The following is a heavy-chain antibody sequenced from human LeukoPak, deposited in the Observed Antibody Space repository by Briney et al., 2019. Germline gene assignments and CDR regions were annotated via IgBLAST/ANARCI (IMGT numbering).Heavy chain of an antibody. D-gene: IGHD3-10*01. CDR3: ARGRKYYYGSGSYGGDY. J-gene: IGHJ4*02. CDR2: IYYSGST. V-gene: IGHV4-39*01. CDR1: GGSISSSSYY. Sequence: SETLSLTCTVSGGSISSSSYYWGRIRQPPGKGLEWIGSIYYSGSTYYNPSLKSRVTISVDTSKNQFSLKLSSATAADTAVYYCARGRKYYYGSGSYGGDYWGQGTLVTVSS.